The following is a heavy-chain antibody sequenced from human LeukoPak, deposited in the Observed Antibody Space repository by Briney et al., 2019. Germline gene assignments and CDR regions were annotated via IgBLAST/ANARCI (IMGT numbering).Heavy chain of an antibody. D-gene: IGHD1-20*01. Sequence: GGSLRLSCAASGFTFSSYGMHWVRQAPGKGLEWVAVIWYDGSNKYYADSVKGRFTISRDNSKNTLYLQMNSLRAEDTAVYYCAREVANWNDYGAFDIWGQGTMVTVSS. CDR3: AREVANWNDYGAFDI. V-gene: IGHV3-33*01. CDR2: IWYDGSNK. CDR1: GFTFSSYG. J-gene: IGHJ3*02.